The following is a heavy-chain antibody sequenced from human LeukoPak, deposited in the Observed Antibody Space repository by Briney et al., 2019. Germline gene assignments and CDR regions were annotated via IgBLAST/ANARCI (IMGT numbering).Heavy chain of an antibody. J-gene: IGHJ5*02. CDR1: GGSISSGDYY. Sequence: PSETLSLTCTVSGGSISSGDYYWSWIRQPPRKGLEWIGYIYYSGSTYYNPSLKSRGTISVDTSKNQFSMKLSSVTAADTAVYYCARVVGSSWYVRFDPWGQGTLVTVSS. V-gene: IGHV4-30-4*08. CDR2: IYYSGST. CDR3: ARVVGSSWYVRFDP. D-gene: IGHD6-13*01.